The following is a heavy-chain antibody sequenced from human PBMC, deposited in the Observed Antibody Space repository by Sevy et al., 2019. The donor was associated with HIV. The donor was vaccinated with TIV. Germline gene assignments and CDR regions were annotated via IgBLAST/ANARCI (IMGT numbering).Heavy chain of an antibody. CDR1: GFTVSINY. CDR2: IWFDGSNT. V-gene: IGHV3-33*08. D-gene: IGHD4-17*01. CDR3: ARDLEFYDYGDYGPAFMPDY. J-gene: IGHJ4*02. Sequence: GGSLRLSCSASGFTVSINYMTGVRQAPGKGLEWVAVIWFDGSNTYYADSVKGRFTISRDIAKNTLHLQMNSLRAEDTAVYYCARDLEFYDYGDYGPAFMPDYWGQGTLVTVSS.